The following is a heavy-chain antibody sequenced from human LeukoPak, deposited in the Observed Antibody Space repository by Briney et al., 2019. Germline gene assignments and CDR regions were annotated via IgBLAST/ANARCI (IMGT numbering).Heavy chain of an antibody. CDR1: GYTFTGYY. V-gene: IGHV1-2*02. D-gene: IGHD1-1*01. Sequence: GASVKVSCKASGYTFTGYYMHWVRQAPGQGLEWMGWINPNSGGTNYAQKFQGRVTMTRDTSISTAYMELSRLRSDDTAVYYCASLGPGTEVQLERRDFDYWGQGTLVTVSS. CDR2: INPNSGGT. J-gene: IGHJ4*02. CDR3: ASLGPGTEVQLERRDFDY.